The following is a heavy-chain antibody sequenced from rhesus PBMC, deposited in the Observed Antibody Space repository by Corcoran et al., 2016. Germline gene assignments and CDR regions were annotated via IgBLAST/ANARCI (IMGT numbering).Heavy chain of an antibody. Sequence: QVQLVQSGAEVKKPGTSVKLSCKASGYTFTSYYINWVRQAPGQVLVWMGYINPSNGNAVYAQRFQGRVTMTRDTSTSTAYMELNSLRSEDTAMYFCARPGGELTFNYWGQGVQVTVSS. V-gene: IGHV1-200*01. J-gene: IGHJ4*01. CDR1: GYTFTSYY. D-gene: IGHD1-44*01. CDR2: INPSNGNA. CDR3: ARPGGELTFNY.